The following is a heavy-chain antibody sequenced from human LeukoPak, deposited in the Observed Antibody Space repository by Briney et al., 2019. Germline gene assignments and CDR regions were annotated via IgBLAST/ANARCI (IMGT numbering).Heavy chain of an antibody. Sequence: VASVKVSCKASGYTFTSYGISWVRQAPGQGLEWMGWISAYNGNTNYAQKLQGRVTMTTDTSTSTAYMELRSLRSDDTAVYYCARETVTGYCSSTSCYPTNYFDYWGQGTLVTVSS. J-gene: IGHJ4*02. CDR2: ISAYNGNT. V-gene: IGHV1-18*01. D-gene: IGHD2-2*01. CDR3: ARETVTGYCSSTSCYPTNYFDY. CDR1: GYTFTSYG.